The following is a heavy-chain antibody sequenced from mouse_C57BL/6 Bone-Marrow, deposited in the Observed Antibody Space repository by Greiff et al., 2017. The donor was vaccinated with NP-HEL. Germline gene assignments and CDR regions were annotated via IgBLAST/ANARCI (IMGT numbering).Heavy chain of an antibody. J-gene: IGHJ4*01. CDR3: ASSNFLYYYVMEY. CDR1: LSTVTRHW. D-gene: IGHD2-5*01. Sequence: QVQLQQPGAELVKPGASVKMPCTSSLSTVTRHWITWVKQRPGQGLEWIGDIYPGSGSTNYNEKFKSKATLTVDTSSSTAYMQLSSLTSEDSAVYYCASSNFLYYYVMEYWGKGTAVTVSS. CDR2: IYPGSGST. V-gene: IGHV1-55*01.